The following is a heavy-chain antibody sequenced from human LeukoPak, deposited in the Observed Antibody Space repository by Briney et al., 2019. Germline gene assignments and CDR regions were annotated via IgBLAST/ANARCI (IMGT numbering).Heavy chain of an antibody. J-gene: IGHJ2*01. D-gene: IGHD4-17*01. CDR3: ARRSVTTYWYFDL. CDR2: ISSSGSTI. Sequence: PGGSLRLSCAASGFTFSSYEMNWVRQAPGKGLEWVSYISSSGSTIYYADSVKGRFTISRDNAKNSLYLQMNSLRAEDTAVYYCARRSVTTYWYFDLWGRGTLVTVSS. V-gene: IGHV3-48*03. CDR1: GFTFSSYE.